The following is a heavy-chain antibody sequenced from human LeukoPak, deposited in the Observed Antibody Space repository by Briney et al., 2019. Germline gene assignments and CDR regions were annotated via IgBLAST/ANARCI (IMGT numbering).Heavy chain of an antibody. CDR2: IKEDGSEK. D-gene: IGHD3-10*01. Sequence: GGSLRLPCAASGFTFGSYWMSWVRQAPGKGLEWVANIKEDGSEKYYVDSVKGRFTISRDNAKNSLYLQMNSLRAEDTAVYYCARGKVFDFWGQGTLVTVSS. V-gene: IGHV3-7*03. CDR3: ARGKVFDF. J-gene: IGHJ4*02. CDR1: GFTFGSYW.